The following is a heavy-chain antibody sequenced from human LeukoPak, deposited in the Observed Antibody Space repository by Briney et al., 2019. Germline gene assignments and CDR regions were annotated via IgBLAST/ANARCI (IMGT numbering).Heavy chain of an antibody. D-gene: IGHD3-10*01. Sequence: SETLSLTCTVSDDSLYSSDYYWTWIRQHPGKGLEWIGFIYYTANTNYNPSLKSRASISVDRSKRQFSLKLSSVTAADTAVYFCARDRGYRYGMDVWGPGTTVTVSS. V-gene: IGHV4-31*03. CDR2: IYYTANT. J-gene: IGHJ6*02. CDR3: ARDRGYRYGMDV. CDR1: DDSLYSSDYY.